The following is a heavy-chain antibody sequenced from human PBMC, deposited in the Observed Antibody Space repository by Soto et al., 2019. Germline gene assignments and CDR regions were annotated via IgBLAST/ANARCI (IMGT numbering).Heavy chain of an antibody. Sequence: PSETLSLTCTVSGGSISNGGHYWSWIRQFPGKGLEWIGYMYYRGSTYYNPSLKSRVSISADTSKNQFSLKLSSVTAADTAVYYCARDRGIAGLSYYYYGMDVWGQGTTVTVS. V-gene: IGHV4-31*03. CDR1: GGSISNGGHY. D-gene: IGHD6-13*01. CDR3: ARDRGIAGLSYYYYGMDV. CDR2: MYYRGST. J-gene: IGHJ6*02.